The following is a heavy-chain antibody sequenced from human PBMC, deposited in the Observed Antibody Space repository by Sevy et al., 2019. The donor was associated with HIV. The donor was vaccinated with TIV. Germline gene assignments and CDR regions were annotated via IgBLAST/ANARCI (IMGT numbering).Heavy chain of an antibody. CDR1: GFTFSNYG. CDR2: IWNDRSNE. V-gene: IGHV3-33*03. D-gene: IGHD3-22*01. Sequence: GGSLRLSCAASGFTFSNYGMHWVRQAPGKGLEWVAVIWNDRSNEHYAESVKGRFTISRDNSKNTRYLQMNSLRAEDTAVYYCASLPNNYYDISGYSGDDAFDMWGQGTMVTVSS. J-gene: IGHJ3*02. CDR3: ASLPNNYYDISGYSGDDAFDM.